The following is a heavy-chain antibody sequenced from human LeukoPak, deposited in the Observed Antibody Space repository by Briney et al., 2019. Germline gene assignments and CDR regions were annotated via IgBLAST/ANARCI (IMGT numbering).Heavy chain of an antibody. CDR1: GFTFSNFG. CDR3: ATPPTAYTSGSLGY. J-gene: IGHJ4*02. D-gene: IGHD3-22*01. Sequence: GGSLRLSCEASGFTFSNFGMHWVRQAPGKGLEWVAIISYDGSTKYYADSVKGRFSISRDNSKNTLYLQMNSLRVEDTAVYYCATPPTAYTSGSLGYWGQGTLVTVSS. CDR2: ISYDGSTK. V-gene: IGHV3-30*03.